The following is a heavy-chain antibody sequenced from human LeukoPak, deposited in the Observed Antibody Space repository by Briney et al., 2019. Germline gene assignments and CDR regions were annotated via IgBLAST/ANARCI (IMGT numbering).Heavy chain of an antibody. J-gene: IGHJ5*02. CDR2: IYYSGST. V-gene: IGHV4-39*01. CDR3: AASQYSYGRGFWFDP. CDR1: GGSISSSSYY. Sequence: SETLSLTCAVSGGSISSSSYYWDWIRQPPGKGLDWIASIYYSGSTYYNPSLKSRVTISVDTSKNQFSLKLSSVTAADTAVYYCAASQYSYGRGFWFDPWGQGTLVTVSS. D-gene: IGHD5-18*01.